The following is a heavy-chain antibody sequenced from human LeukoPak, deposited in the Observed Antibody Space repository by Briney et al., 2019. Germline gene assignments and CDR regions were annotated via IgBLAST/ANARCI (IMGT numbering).Heavy chain of an antibody. D-gene: IGHD2-15*01. CDR3: ATSSLGGWNYGMDV. CDR1: GFSFSSYA. Sequence: GGSLRLSCAASGFSFSSYAMSWVRQAPGKGVEWVSAISGSGGSTYYADSVKGRFTISRDNSKNTLYLQMNSLRAEDTAVYYCATSSLGGWNYGMDVWGQGTTVTVSS. V-gene: IGHV3-23*01. CDR2: ISGSGGST. J-gene: IGHJ6*02.